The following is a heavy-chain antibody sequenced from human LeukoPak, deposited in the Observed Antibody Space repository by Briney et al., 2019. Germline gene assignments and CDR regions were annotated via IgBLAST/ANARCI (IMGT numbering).Heavy chain of an antibody. D-gene: IGHD6-6*01. V-gene: IGHV4-39*07. CDR2: IYYSGST. Sequence: SGTLSLTCTVSGGSISSSSYYWGWIRQPPGKGLEWIGSIYYSGSTYYNPSLKSRVTISVDTSKNQFSLKLSSVTAADTAVYYCASYSSSSLSAFDIWGQGTMVTVSS. CDR1: GGSISSSSYY. CDR3: ASYSSSSLSAFDI. J-gene: IGHJ3*02.